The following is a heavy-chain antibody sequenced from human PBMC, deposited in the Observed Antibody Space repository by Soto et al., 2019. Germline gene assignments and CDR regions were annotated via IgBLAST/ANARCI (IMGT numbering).Heavy chain of an antibody. CDR1: GYSISSNTAA. D-gene: IGHD1-1*01. Sequence: PXQTRSLTCAISGYSISSNTAAWNWIWQSPSRGLEWLGRAYYRSQWYIDFASSVKSRLTINPDTSKNQISLHLKSVTPEDTAIYYCAREFEATSLDVWGPGTTVTVSS. CDR3: AREFEATSLDV. CDR2: AYYRSQWYI. J-gene: IGHJ6*02. V-gene: IGHV6-1*01.